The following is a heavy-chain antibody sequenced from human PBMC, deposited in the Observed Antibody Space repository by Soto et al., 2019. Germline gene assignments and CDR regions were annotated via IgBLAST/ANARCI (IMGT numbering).Heavy chain of an antibody. D-gene: IGHD3-10*01. Sequence: QVQLVQSGAEVKKHGASVKVSCKASGYTFTSYAMHWVRKAPGERHEWMGWINAGNGNTKYSQKFQGRVTITRDTSARTADTELSSRSSEDTAVYYCARERGHRITIVFGWFDHGGQGTLVTVSS. CDR1: GYTFTSYA. CDR2: INAGNGNT. V-gene: IGHV1-3*01. J-gene: IGHJ5*02. CDR3: ARERGHRITIVFGWFDH.